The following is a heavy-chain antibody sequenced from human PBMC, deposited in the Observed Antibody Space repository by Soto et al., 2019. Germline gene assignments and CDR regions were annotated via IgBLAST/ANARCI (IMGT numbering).Heavy chain of an antibody. CDR1: GGTFSSYT. Sequence: ASVKVSCKASGGTFSSYTISWVRQAPGQGLEWMGRIIPILGIANYAQKFQGRVTITADKSTSTAYMELSSLRSEDTAVYYCARVLYCSSTSCYGHAFDIWGQGTMVTVSS. J-gene: IGHJ3*02. D-gene: IGHD2-2*01. V-gene: IGHV1-69*02. CDR3: ARVLYCSSTSCYGHAFDI. CDR2: IIPILGIA.